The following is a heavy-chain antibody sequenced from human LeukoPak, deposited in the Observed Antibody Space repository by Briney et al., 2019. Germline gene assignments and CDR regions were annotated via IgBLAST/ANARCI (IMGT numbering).Heavy chain of an antibody. J-gene: IGHJ2*01. CDR1: GFTFSSFS. D-gene: IGHD5-18*01. CDR3: ARDLPDSYGPEGNWYFDL. Sequence: GGSLRLSCAASGFTFSSFSMNWVRQAPGKGLEWVSFISGSSSIIHYADSVKGRFTISRDNAKNTLYLQMNSLRAEDTAVYYCARDLPDSYGPEGNWYFDLWGRGTLVTVSS. CDR2: ISGSSSII. V-gene: IGHV3-48*04.